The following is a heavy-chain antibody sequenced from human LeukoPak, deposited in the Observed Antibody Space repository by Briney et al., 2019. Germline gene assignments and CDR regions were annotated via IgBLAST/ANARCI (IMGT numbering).Heavy chain of an antibody. CDR1: GGTFSSYA. CDR3: AREGSGSYYVVFYLDY. V-gene: IGHV1-69*13. J-gene: IGHJ4*02. D-gene: IGHD1-26*01. Sequence: SVKVSCKASGGTFSSYAITWVRQAPGQGLEWMGGIIPISGTANYAQKFQGRVTITADEFTSTAYMELSSLRSEDTAVYYCAREGSGSYYVVFYLDYWGQGTLVTVSS. CDR2: IIPISGTA.